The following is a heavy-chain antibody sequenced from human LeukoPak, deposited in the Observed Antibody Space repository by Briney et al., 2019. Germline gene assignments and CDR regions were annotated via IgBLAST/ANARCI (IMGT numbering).Heavy chain of an antibody. Sequence: PGGSLRLSCAASGFTVSSNYMSWVRQAPGKGLEWVSVIYSGGTTYYADSVKGRFTISRDNSKNTLYLQMNSLRAEDTAVYYCARDSSGLSYFDYLGQGTLVTVSS. D-gene: IGHD3-22*01. CDR2: IYSGGTT. CDR3: ARDSSGLSYFDY. CDR1: GFTVSSNY. J-gene: IGHJ4*02. V-gene: IGHV3-66*01.